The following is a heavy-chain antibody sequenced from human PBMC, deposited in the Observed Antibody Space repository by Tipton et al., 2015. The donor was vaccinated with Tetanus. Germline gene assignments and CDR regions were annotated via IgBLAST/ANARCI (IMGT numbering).Heavy chain of an antibody. J-gene: IGHJ3*02. CDR2: IYFKGDT. D-gene: IGHD3-10*01. CDR3: ARWGDASGSTNLYAFDI. V-gene: IGHV4-39*07. Sequence: TLSLTCTVSGGSISDKKYYWGWIRQPPGRGLEWIASIYFKGDTYYSPTLKSRVTIDVDTSKNQFSLKMSSVTAADTAVYYCARWGDASGSTNLYAFDIWGQGTMVSVSS. CDR1: GGSISDKKYY.